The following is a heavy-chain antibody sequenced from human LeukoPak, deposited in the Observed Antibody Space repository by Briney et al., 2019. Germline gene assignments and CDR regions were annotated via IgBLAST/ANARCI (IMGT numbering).Heavy chain of an antibody. D-gene: IGHD5-24*01. V-gene: IGHV3-30*18. CDR2: ISYDGSNK. CDR3: AKAPDGSNY. J-gene: IGHJ4*02. CDR1: GFTFSSYG. Sequence: GGSLRLSCAASGFTFSSYGMHWVRQAPGKGLEWVAVISYDGSNKYYADSVKGRFTISRDNSKNTLYLQMNSLRAEDTAVYYCAKAPDGSNYWGQGTLVTVSS.